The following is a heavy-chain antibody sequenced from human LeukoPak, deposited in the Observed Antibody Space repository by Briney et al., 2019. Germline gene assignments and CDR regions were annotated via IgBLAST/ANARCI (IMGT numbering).Heavy chain of an antibody. CDR1: GFTFSSYS. CDR3: ARAEFLTGYLFDY. D-gene: IGHD3-9*01. Sequence: PGGSLRLSCAASGFTFSSYSMNWVRQAPGKGLEWVSSISSSSSYIYYADSVKGRFTISRDNAKNSLYLQMNSLRAEDTAVYYCARAEFLTGYLFDYWGQGTLVTVSS. CDR2: ISSSSSYI. J-gene: IGHJ4*02. V-gene: IGHV3-21*01.